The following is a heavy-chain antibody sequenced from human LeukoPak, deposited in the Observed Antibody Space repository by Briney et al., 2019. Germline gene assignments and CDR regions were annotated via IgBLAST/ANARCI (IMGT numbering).Heavy chain of an antibody. CDR1: GGSISSYY. J-gene: IGHJ4*02. V-gene: IGHV4-4*07. D-gene: IGHD3-22*01. Sequence: SETLSLTCTVSGGSISSYYWSWIRQPAGKGLEWIGRIYTSGSTNYNPSLKSRVTMSVDTSKNQFSLKLSSVTAGDTAVYYCARDRYYYDSSGYYSPIDYWGQGTLVTVSS. CDR3: ARDRYYYDSSGYYSPIDY. CDR2: IYTSGST.